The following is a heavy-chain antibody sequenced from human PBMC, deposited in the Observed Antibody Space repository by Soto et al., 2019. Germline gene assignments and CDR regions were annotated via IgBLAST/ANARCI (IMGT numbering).Heavy chain of an antibody. D-gene: IGHD3-3*01. CDR3: ARGIYDFLSGYYSMDV. CDR2: IYHSGST. CDR1: GGSISSGGYS. Sequence: SETLSLTCAVSGGSISSGGYSWSWIRQPPGKGLEWIGYIYHSGSTYYNPSLKSRVTISVDRSKNQFSLKLSSVTAADTVVYYCARGIYDFLSGYYSMDVWGQGTTVTVSS. J-gene: IGHJ6*02. V-gene: IGHV4-30-2*01.